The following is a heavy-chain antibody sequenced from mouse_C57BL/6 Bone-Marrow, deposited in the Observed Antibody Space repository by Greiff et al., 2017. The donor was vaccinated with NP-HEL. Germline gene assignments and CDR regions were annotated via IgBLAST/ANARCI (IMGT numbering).Heavy chain of an antibody. J-gene: IGHJ3*01. D-gene: IGHD2-5*01. V-gene: IGHV1-61*01. CDR1: GYTFTSYW. Sequence: QVQLQQPGAELVRPGSSVKLSCKASGYTFTSYWMDWVKQRPGQGLEWIGNIYPSDSETHYNQKFKDKATLTVDKSSSTAYMQHSSLTSEDSAVYYCARGGYYSNYGAYWGQGTLVTVSA. CDR2: IYPSDSET. CDR3: ARGGYYSNYGAY.